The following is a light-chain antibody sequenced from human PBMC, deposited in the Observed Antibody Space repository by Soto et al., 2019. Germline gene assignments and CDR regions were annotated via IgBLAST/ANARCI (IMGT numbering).Light chain of an antibody. CDR3: TSSTIDSRYV. Sequence: QSALTQPASVSGYPGQSITISCTGTSSDVGSSNYVSWYQQYPGKVPKLLIDRVSNRPSGVSNRFSGSKSVYTASLTISRLQTEDEADYFCTSSTIDSRYVFGTGIKVTVL. V-gene: IGLV2-14*01. J-gene: IGLJ1*01. CDR1: SSDVGSSNY. CDR2: RVS.